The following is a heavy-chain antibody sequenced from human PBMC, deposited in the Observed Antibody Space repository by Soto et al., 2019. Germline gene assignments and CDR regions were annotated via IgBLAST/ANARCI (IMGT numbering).Heavy chain of an antibody. CDR3: ARGRTYYYDDTGPYYFEH. Sequence: SETLSLTCTVSGGSVSSGNYYWSWIRQPPGNELEWIAYISYSGSTNYNPSLKSRVSISVDTSKNQFSLKLTSVTAADAAVYYCARGRTYYYDDTGPYYFEHWGQGTLVTVSS. J-gene: IGHJ4*02. CDR1: GGSVSSGNYY. CDR2: ISYSGST. V-gene: IGHV4-61*01. D-gene: IGHD3-22*01.